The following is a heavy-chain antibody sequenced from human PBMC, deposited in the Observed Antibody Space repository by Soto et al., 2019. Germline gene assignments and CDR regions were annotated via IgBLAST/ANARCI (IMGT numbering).Heavy chain of an antibody. CDR3: ARDGGSLGY. CDR1: GFTFSSYS. V-gene: IGHV3-48*02. J-gene: IGHJ4*02. Sequence: EVQLVDSGGGLVQPGGSLRLSGVAPGFTFSSYSMNWVRQAPGKGLEWVSYIRSSSSTIYYADSVKGRFTISRDNVKNSLYLQMNSLRYEDTAVYYCARDGGSLGYWGQGTLVTVSS. CDR2: IRSSSSTI. D-gene: IGHD1-26*01.